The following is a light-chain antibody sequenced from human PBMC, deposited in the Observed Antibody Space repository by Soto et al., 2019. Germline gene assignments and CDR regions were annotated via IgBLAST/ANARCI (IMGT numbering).Light chain of an antibody. J-gene: IGKJ4*01. CDR2: GAS. CDR3: QQYRNWPLT. CDR1: QSVGNN. Sequence: DIVMTQSPAPLSVSPGERATLSCRASQSVGNNLAWYRQKSGQAPRLLIYGASTRATGIPARFSGSGSGTEFTLTIDSLQSDDVAVYLCQQYRNWPLTFGGGTKVDIK. V-gene: IGKV3-15*01.